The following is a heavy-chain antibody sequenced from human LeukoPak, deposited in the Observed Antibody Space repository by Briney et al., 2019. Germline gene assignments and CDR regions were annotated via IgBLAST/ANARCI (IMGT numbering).Heavy chain of an antibody. Sequence: GGSLRLSCAASGFTFSSYGMHWVRQAPGKGLEWVAVIWYDGSNKYYADSVKGRFTISRDNSKNTLYLQMNSLRAEDTAVYYCARDSGSYFFDYWGQGTLVTVSS. CDR3: ARDSGSYFFDY. CDR2: IWYDGSNK. D-gene: IGHD1-26*01. J-gene: IGHJ4*02. V-gene: IGHV3-33*01. CDR1: GFTFSSYG.